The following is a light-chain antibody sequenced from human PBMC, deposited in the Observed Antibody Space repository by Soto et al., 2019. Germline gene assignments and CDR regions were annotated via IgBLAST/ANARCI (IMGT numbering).Light chain of an antibody. V-gene: IGLV2-14*01. CDR1: SSDVGGYNY. CDR2: DVS. CDR3: SSYTSSSTLVV. Sequence: QSALTQPASVYGSTRQSITISCTGTSSDVGGYNYVSWYQQHPGKAPKLMIYDVSNRPSGVSNRFSGSKSGNTASLTISGLQAEDEADYYCSSYTSSSTLVVFGGGTQLTVL. J-gene: IGLJ2*01.